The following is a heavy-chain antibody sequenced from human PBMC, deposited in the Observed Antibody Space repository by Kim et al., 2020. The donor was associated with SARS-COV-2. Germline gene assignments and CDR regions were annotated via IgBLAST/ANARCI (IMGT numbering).Heavy chain of an antibody. D-gene: IGHD2-15*01. CDR2: INHSGST. J-gene: IGHJ6*01. CDR3: ARDRYCSGGSCYYYYGMD. V-gene: IGHV4-34*01. CDR1: GGSFSGYY. Sequence: SETLSLTCAVYGGSFSGYYWSWIRQPPGKGLEWIGEINHSGSTNYNPSLKSRVTISVDTSKNQFSLKLSSVTAADTAVYYCARDRYCSGGSCYYYYGMD.